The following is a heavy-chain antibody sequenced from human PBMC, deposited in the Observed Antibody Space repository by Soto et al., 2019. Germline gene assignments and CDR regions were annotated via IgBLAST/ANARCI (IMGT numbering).Heavy chain of an antibody. CDR3: ARDSGYCSSTSCYTGENYYYYYMDV. V-gene: IGHV1-69*04. J-gene: IGHJ6*03. D-gene: IGHD2-2*02. CDR1: GGTFSSYT. Sequence: ASVKVSCKASGGTFSSYTISWVRQAPGQGLEWMGRNIPILGIANYAQKFQGRVTITADKSTSTAYMELSSLRSEDTAVYYCARDSGYCSSTSCYTGENYYYYYMDVWGKGTTVTVSS. CDR2: NIPILGIA.